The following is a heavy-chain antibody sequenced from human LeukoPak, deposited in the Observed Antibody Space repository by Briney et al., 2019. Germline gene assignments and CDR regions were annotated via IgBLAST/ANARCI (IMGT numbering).Heavy chain of an antibody. CDR1: GLTSSANN. CDR3: ARGTFKDIVVVPAAIHLDY. V-gene: IGHV3-11*04. J-gene: IGHJ4*02. Sequence: GGSRRLSVAAPGLTSSANNISGIPKPPGKGLKWFSYIIRMGSTIYYADSVKGRFTISRDNAKNSLYLQMNSLRAEDTAVYYCARGTFKDIVVVPAAIHLDYWGQGTLVTVSS. D-gene: IGHD2-2*02. CDR2: IIRMGSTI.